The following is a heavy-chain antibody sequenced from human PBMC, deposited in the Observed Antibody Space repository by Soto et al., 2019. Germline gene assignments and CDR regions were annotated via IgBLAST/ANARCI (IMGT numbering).Heavy chain of an antibody. CDR1: GDSVSINSAA. CDR2: TYYRSKWYN. V-gene: IGHV6-1*01. Sequence: PSQTLSLTCAISGDSVSINSAAWNLIRQSPSRGLEWLGRTYYRSKWYNDYAVSVKSRITINPDTSKNQFSLQLNSVTPEDTAVYYCARERGYSGYDKYAVIDYWGQGTLVTVSS. CDR3: ARERGYSGYDKYAVIDY. D-gene: IGHD5-12*01. J-gene: IGHJ4*02.